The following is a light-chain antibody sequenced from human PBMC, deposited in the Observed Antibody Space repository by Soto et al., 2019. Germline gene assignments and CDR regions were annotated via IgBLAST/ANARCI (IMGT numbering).Light chain of an antibody. J-gene: IGKJ3*01. CDR3: QQSYSTLFT. CDR2: AAS. CDR1: QSISSY. V-gene: IGKV1-39*01. Sequence: DIQMTQSPSSLSASVGDRVTITCRASQSISSYLHWYQQKPGKAPKLLIYAASSLQSGVPSRFSGIGSGTDFTLTISSLQPEDVATYYCQQSYSTLFTFGPGTKVDIK.